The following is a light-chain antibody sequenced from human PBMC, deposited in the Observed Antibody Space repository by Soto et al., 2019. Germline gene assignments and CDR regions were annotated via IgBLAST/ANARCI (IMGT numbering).Light chain of an antibody. Sequence: EIVLTQSPATLSLSPGERATLSCRTSQTIRGLLNWYQQRPGQAPRLLIYDTSNRATDIPARFSGSGSGTDFILPISSLDLEVFGVYFCQQRNNGPITFGQGTRLDIK. J-gene: IGKJ5*01. CDR3: QQRNNGPIT. CDR2: DTS. V-gene: IGKV3-11*01. CDR1: QTIRGL.